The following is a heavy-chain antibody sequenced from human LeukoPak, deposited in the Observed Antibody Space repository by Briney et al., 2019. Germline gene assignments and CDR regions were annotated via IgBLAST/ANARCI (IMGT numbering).Heavy chain of an antibody. CDR3: ARDRRSSGWYNGLRWFDP. D-gene: IGHD6-19*01. CDR1: GYTFTSYY. Sequence: GASVKVSCKASGYTFTSYYMHWVRQAPGQGLEWMGPINPTGGSTGYAQKFQGRVTMTRDMSASTDYMELSSLRSEDTAVYYCARDRRSSGWYNGLRWFDPWGQGTLVTVSS. J-gene: IGHJ5*02. V-gene: IGHV1-46*01. CDR2: INPTGGST.